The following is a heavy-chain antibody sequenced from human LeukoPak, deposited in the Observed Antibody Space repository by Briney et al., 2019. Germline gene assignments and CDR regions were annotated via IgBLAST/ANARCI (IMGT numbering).Heavy chain of an antibody. CDR1: GYTFTGYY. V-gene: IGHV1-2*02. J-gene: IGHJ6*03. CDR2: INPNSGGT. CDR3: ARDGSRRGLDIRPYMDV. D-gene: IGHD2-15*01. Sequence: GASVKVSCKASGYTFTGYYMHWVRQAPGQGLEWMGWINPNSGGTNYAQKFQGRVTMTRDTSISTAYMELSRLRSDDTAVYYCARDGSRRGLDIRPYMDVWGKGTTVTVSS.